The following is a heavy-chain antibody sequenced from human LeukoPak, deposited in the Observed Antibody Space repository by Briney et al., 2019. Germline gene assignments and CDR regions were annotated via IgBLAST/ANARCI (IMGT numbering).Heavy chain of an antibody. D-gene: IGHD4-17*01. V-gene: IGHV3-53*01. Sequence: GGSLRLSCAASGFTVSSNYMTWVRQAPGKGLEWVSVIYSGGSTYSADSVQGRFTISRDNSKNTLYLQMNSLRAADTAVYYCARAGTRGDYDAFDIWGQGTMVTVCS. CDR1: GFTVSSNY. CDR2: IYSGGST. CDR3: ARAGTRGDYDAFDI. J-gene: IGHJ3*02.